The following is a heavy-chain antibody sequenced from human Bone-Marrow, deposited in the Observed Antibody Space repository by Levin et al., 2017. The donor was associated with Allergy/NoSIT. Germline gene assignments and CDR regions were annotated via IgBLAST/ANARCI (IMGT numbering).Heavy chain of an antibody. V-gene: IGHV1-3*01. CDR3: ARGSDFWSGYDYYYMDV. CDR1: GYTFTSYA. CDR2: INAGNGNT. Sequence: AASVKVSCKASGYTFTSYAMHWVRQAPGQRLEWMGWINAGNGNTKYSQKFQGRVTITRDTSASTAYMELSSLRSEDTAVYYCARGSDFWSGYDYYYMDVWGKGTTVTVSS. D-gene: IGHD3-3*01. J-gene: IGHJ6*03.